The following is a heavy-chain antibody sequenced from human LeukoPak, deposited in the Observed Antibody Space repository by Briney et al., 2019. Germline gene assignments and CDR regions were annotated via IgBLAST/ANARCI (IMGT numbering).Heavy chain of an antibody. Sequence: GESLKVSCKASGYTFTSYYMHWVRQAPGQGLEWMGIINPSGGSTSYAQKFQGRVTMTRDTSTSTVYMELSSLRSEDTAVYYCARDFIRHYYDSSGYYGYWGQGTLVTVSS. J-gene: IGHJ4*02. D-gene: IGHD3-22*01. CDR1: GYTFTSYY. V-gene: IGHV1-46*01. CDR3: ARDFIRHYYDSSGYYGY. CDR2: INPSGGST.